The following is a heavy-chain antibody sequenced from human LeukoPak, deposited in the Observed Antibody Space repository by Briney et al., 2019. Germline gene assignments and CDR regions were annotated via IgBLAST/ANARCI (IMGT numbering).Heavy chain of an antibody. V-gene: IGHV3-33*01. CDR3: ARDRGYCSGGSCKPYYYFDY. J-gene: IGHJ4*02. CDR2: IWYDGSNK. D-gene: IGHD2-15*01. CDR1: GFIFSSYG. Sequence: GRSLRLSCAASGFIFSSYGMHWVRQAPGKGLEWVAVIWYDGSNKYYADSVKGRFTISRDNPKNTLYLQMNSLRAEDSAVYYCARDRGYCSGGSCKPYYYFDYWGQGTLVTVSS.